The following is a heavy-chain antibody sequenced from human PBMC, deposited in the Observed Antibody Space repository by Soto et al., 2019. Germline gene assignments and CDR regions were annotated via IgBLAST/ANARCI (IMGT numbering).Heavy chain of an antibody. CDR1: GYTFTSYG. CDR3: ARAPNPHYDILTGYYYYYYGMDV. Sequence: QVQLVQSGAEVKKPGASVKVSCKASGYTFTSYGISWVRQAPGQGLEWMGWISAYNGNTNYAQKLQGRVTMTTDTSTSTAYMELRSLGSDDTAVYYCARAPNPHYDILTGYYYYYYGMDVWGQGTTVTVSS. V-gene: IGHV1-18*01. CDR2: ISAYNGNT. J-gene: IGHJ6*02. D-gene: IGHD3-9*01.